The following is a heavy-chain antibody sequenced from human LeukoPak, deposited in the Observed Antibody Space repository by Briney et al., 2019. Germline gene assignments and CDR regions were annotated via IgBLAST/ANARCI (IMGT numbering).Heavy chain of an antibody. CDR3: TTRTTVTQGSSDY. J-gene: IGHJ4*02. CDR2: IKSKTDGGTT. Sequence: GGSLRLSCAASGFTFSNAWMSWVRQAPGKGLEWVGRIKSKTDGGTTDYAAPVKGRFTISRDDSKNTLYLQMNSLKTEDTAVYYCTTRTTVTQGSSDYWGQGTLVTVSS. V-gene: IGHV3-15*01. CDR1: GFTFSNAW. D-gene: IGHD4-17*01.